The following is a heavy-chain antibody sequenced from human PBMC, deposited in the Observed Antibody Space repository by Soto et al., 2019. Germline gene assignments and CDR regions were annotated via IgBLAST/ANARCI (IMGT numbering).Heavy chain of an antibody. CDR2: IYYSGST. Sequence: SETLSLTCTVSGGPISSYYWSWIRQPPGKGLEWIGYIYYSGSTNYNPSLKSRVTISVDTSKNQFSLKLSSVTAADTAVYYCARDTPPYCSGGSCYSDDGMDVWGQGTTVTVSS. CDR1: GGPISSYY. D-gene: IGHD2-15*01. V-gene: IGHV4-59*01. J-gene: IGHJ6*02. CDR3: ARDTPPYCSGGSCYSDDGMDV.